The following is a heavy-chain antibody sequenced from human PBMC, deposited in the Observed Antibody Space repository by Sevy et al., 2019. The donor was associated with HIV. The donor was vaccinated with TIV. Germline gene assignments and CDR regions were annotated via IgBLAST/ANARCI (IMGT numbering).Heavy chain of an antibody. D-gene: IGHD3-22*01. CDR2: ISRSGSTI. Sequence: GGSLRLSCAASGFTFSDYYMSWIRQAPGKGLEWVSYISRSGSTINSADSVKGRFTISRDNAKNSLYLQINSLRAEDTAVYYCARENTMIEEPGWFDPWGQGTLVTVSS. CDR3: ARENTMIEEPGWFDP. J-gene: IGHJ5*02. V-gene: IGHV3-11*01. CDR1: GFTFSDYY.